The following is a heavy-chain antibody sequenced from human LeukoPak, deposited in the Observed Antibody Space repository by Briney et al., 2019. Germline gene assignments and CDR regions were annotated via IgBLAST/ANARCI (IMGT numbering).Heavy chain of an antibody. CDR2: IYSGGST. J-gene: IGHJ3*02. Sequence: GGSLRLSCAASGFTVSSNYMSWVRRAPGKGLEWVSVIYSGGSTYYADSVKGRFTISRDNSKNTLYLQMNSLRAEDTAVYYCARDFLTVTTHYDAFDIWGQGTMVTVSS. CDR3: ARDFLTVTTHYDAFDI. D-gene: IGHD4-17*01. CDR1: GFTVSSNY. V-gene: IGHV3-53*01.